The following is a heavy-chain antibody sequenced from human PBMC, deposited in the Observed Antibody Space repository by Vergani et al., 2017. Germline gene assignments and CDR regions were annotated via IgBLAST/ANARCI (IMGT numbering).Heavy chain of an antibody. V-gene: IGHV2-26*01. D-gene: IGHD6-19*01. CDR3: ARIQKTIAVAELRRVNWFDP. J-gene: IGHJ5*02. Sequence: QVTLKQSGPVLVKPTETLTLTCTVSGFSLSNARMGVSWIRQPPGKALEWLAHIFSNDEKSDSTSLKSRLTISKDTSKSQVGLTMTNMDPVDTATYYCARIQKTIAVAELRRVNWFDPWGQGTLVTVSS. CDR1: GFSLSNARMG. CDR2: IFSNDEK.